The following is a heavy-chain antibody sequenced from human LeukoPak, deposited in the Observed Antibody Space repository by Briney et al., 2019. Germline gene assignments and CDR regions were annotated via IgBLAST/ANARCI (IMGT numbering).Heavy chain of an antibody. Sequence: SETLSLTCAVSGGSISSSNWRSWVRQPPGEGLEWIGEIYHSGSTNYNPSLKGRVTISVDKSKNQFSLKLSSVTAADTAVYYCARHSSGYVSFDIWGQGTMVTVSS. CDR3: ARHSSGYVSFDI. J-gene: IGHJ3*02. CDR1: GGSISSSNW. V-gene: IGHV4-4*02. D-gene: IGHD6-19*01. CDR2: IYHSGST.